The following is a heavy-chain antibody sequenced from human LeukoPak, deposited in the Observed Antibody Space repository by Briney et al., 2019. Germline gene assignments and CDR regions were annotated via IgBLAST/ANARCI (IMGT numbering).Heavy chain of an antibody. V-gene: IGHV1-69*13. Sequence: ASVKVSCKASGYTFTGYYLHWVRLAPGQGLEWMGGIIPIFGTANYAQKFQGRVTITADESTSTAYMELSSLRSEDTAVYYCARVFPYCSSTSCYGWFDPWGQGTLVTVSS. CDR2: IIPIFGTA. CDR1: GYTFTGYY. J-gene: IGHJ5*02. CDR3: ARVFPYCSSTSCYGWFDP. D-gene: IGHD2-2*01.